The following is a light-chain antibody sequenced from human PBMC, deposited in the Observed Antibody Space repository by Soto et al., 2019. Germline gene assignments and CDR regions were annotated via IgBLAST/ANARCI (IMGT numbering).Light chain of an antibody. Sequence: DIQMTQSPSTLSASVGDRVTITCRASQSISSWLAWYQQKPGKAPKLLIYKASSLESGVPSRFSGSGSGTEFTLTISSLQPDDFATYYCQQYNSYSRGITFGQGTRLESK. J-gene: IGKJ5*01. CDR3: QQYNSYSRGIT. CDR1: QSISSW. CDR2: KAS. V-gene: IGKV1-5*03.